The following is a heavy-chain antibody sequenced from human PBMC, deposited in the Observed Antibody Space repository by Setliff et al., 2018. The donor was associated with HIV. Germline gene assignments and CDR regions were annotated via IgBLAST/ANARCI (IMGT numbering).Heavy chain of an antibody. CDR2: IIPIFGTR. Sequence: WASVKVSCKASGGTFSSYGISWVRQAPGQGLEWIGGIIPIFGTRNYAQKFQGRVTITADELTSTAYMELSSLRAEDTAVYYCARFDHYGDYGRIGDAFDIWGQGTMVTV. CDR3: ARFDHYGDYGRIGDAFDI. D-gene: IGHD4-17*01. J-gene: IGHJ3*02. CDR1: GGTFSSYG. V-gene: IGHV1-69*13.